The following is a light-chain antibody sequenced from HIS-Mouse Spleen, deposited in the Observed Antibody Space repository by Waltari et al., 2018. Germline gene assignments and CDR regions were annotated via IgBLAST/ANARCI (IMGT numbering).Light chain of an antibody. V-gene: IGLV2-23*01. CDR3: CSYAGSSTWV. J-gene: IGLJ3*02. CDR2: EGS. CDR1: RSAVGRYNL. Sequence: QSALTQPASVSGSPGQSITISCTGTRSAVGRYNLVPWYQQHPGKAPKLMIYEGSKRPSGVSNRFSGSKSGNTASLTISGLQAEDEADYYCCSYAGSSTWVFGGGTKLTVL.